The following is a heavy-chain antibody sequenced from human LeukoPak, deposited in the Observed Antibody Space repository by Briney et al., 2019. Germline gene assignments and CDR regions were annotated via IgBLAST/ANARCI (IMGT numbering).Heavy chain of an antibody. D-gene: IGHD6-13*01. CDR3: ARDGHSSSWYPDY. CDR2: ISSSSYI. V-gene: IGHV3-21*01. J-gene: IGHJ4*02. Sequence: PGGSLRLSCAASGFTFSSYSMNWVRQAPGKGLEWVSSISSSSYIYYADSVKGRFTISRDNAKNSLYLQMNSLRAEDTAVYYCARDGHSSSWYPDYWGQGTLVTVSS. CDR1: GFTFSSYS.